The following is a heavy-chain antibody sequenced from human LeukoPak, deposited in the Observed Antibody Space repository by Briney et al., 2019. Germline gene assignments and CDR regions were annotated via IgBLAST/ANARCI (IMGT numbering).Heavy chain of an antibody. V-gene: IGHV1-8*01. D-gene: IGHD2-21*01. Sequence: ASVKVSCKDSGYTFTSYDINWVRQATGQGLEWMGWMNPNSGNTGYAQKFQGRVTMTRNTSISTAYMELSSLRSEDTAVYYCARLWLWVGYYYGMDVWGQGTTVTVSS. CDR1: GYTFTSYD. J-gene: IGHJ6*02. CDR2: MNPNSGNT. CDR3: ARLWLWVGYYYGMDV.